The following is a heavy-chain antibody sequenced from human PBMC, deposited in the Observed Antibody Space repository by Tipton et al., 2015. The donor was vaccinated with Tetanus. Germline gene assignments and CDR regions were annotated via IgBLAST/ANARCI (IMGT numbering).Heavy chain of an antibody. CDR1: GLSFGRYG. V-gene: IGHV3-30*03. Sequence: RSLRLSCVASGLSFGRYGMHWVRQAPGKGVEWVALISYDGSNDYYADSVKGRFTISRDNSKNTLYLQMNSLRAEDTAVYYCAREGDTSGHYGIFDSWGQGTLLIVSS. CDR2: ISYDGSND. J-gene: IGHJ4*02. D-gene: IGHD3-22*01. CDR3: AREGDTSGHYGIFDS.